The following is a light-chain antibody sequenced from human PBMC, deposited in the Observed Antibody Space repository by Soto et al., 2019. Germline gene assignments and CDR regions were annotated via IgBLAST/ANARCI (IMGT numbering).Light chain of an antibody. Sequence: EIVLTQSPGTLSLSPGERATLSCRASQSVSSDYITWYQQKPGQAPRRLIFGASSRATGIPDRFSGSGSGTDFTLTISRLGPEDFAVYYCQQYGGSPSTFGQGTKVDIK. J-gene: IGKJ1*01. CDR2: GAS. V-gene: IGKV3-20*01. CDR3: QQYGGSPST. CDR1: QSVSSDY.